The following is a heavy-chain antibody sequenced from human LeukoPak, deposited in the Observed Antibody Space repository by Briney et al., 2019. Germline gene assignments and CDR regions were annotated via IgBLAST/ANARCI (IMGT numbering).Heavy chain of an antibody. CDR3: ARAYDSSGYYRGVFDY. CDR1: GGSISSSSYY. V-gene: IGHV4-39*07. J-gene: IGHJ4*02. D-gene: IGHD3-22*01. CDR2: IYYSGST. Sequence: PSETLSLTCTVSGGSISSSSYYWGWIRQPPGKGLEWIGSIYYSGSTYYNPSLKSRVTISVDTSKNQFSPKLSSVTAADTAVYYCARAYDSSGYYRGVFDYWGQGTLVTVSS.